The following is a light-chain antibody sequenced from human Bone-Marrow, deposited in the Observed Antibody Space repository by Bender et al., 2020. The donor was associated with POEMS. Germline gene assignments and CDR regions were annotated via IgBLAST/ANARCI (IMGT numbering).Light chain of an antibody. V-gene: IGLV1-44*01. CDR2: SSH. Sequence: QSVLTQPPSASGTPGQRVTISCSGGSSNIGAHAVNWYQHLPGKAPKLLIYSSHRRPSEVPDRFSGYRSGTSASLAISGLQSEDEADYYCAVWDDSLNGWVFGGGTKLTVL. CDR1: SSNIGAHA. J-gene: IGLJ3*02. CDR3: AVWDDSLNGWV.